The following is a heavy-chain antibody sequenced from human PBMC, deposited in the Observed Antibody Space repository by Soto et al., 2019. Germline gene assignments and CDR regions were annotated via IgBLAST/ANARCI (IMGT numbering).Heavy chain of an antibody. J-gene: IGHJ4*02. V-gene: IGHV3-74*01. CDR2: INSDGSTT. D-gene: IGHD1-26*01. Sequence: VPLVESGGGLVQPGGSLRLSCAASGITFSTYWMHWVRQAPGKGLVWVSRINSDGSTTSYADSVKGRFTISRDNAKNTLFLQMNSLGAEDTAVYYCARGGSPIVRATGLLDSWGQGTLVIVSS. CDR3: ARGGSPIVRATGLLDS. CDR1: GITFSTYW.